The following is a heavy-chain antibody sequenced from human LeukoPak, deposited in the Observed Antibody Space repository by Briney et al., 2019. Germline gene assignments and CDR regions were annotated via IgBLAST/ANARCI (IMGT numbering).Heavy chain of an antibody. CDR3: AREKWLRYYMDV. CDR1: GFTFSSYA. V-gene: IGHV3-30*04. Sequence: GGSLRLSCAASGFTFSSYAMHWVRQAPGKGLEWVADISYDGSNKYYADSVKGRFTISRDNSKNTLYLQMNSLRAEDTAVYYCAREKWLRYYMDVWGKGTTVTVSS. J-gene: IGHJ6*03. D-gene: IGHD5-12*01. CDR2: ISYDGSNK.